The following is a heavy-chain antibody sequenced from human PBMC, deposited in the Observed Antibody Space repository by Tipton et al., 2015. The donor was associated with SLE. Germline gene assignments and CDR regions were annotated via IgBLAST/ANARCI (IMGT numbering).Heavy chain of an antibody. CDR3: ARVGTSGTAGPTDFDV. Sequence: LRLSCTVSDASISGHYWSWIRQPPGKGLEWIGYIHYTGSTFYNPSLKSRVTVSLDTSNNQFSLNLIFVTAADTAVYYCARVGTSGTAGPTDFDVWGQGTMVTVSS. J-gene: IGHJ3*01. CDR1: DASISGHY. D-gene: IGHD1-1*01. V-gene: IGHV4-59*08. CDR2: IHYTGST.